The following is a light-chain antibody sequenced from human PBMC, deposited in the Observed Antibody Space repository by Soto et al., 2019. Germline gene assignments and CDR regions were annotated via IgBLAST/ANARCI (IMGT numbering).Light chain of an antibody. CDR2: SAS. CDR3: QQSYSTGT. CDR1: KGIRSD. J-gene: IGKJ5*01. Sequence: DVQMTQSPSSMSESVGDRVTITCRASKGIRSDIGWYEQKPGKPPNRLIYSASSLHSGVPSRFSGSGSGTDFTLTISSLQPEDFATYYCQQSYSTGTFGQGTRLEIK. V-gene: IGKV1-39*01.